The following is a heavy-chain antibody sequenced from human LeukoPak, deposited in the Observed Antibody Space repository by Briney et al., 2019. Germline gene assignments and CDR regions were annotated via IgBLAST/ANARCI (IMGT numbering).Heavy chain of an antibody. Sequence: GASVKVSCKVSGYTLTELSMHWVRQAPGKGLEWMGGFDPEDGETIYAQKFQGRVTMTEDTSTDTAYMELSSLRSEDTAVYYCATVSVLRFLSNGMGAFDIWGQGTMVTVSS. V-gene: IGHV1-24*01. D-gene: IGHD3-3*01. CDR1: GYTLTELS. J-gene: IGHJ3*02. CDR2: FDPEDGET. CDR3: ATVSVLRFLSNGMGAFDI.